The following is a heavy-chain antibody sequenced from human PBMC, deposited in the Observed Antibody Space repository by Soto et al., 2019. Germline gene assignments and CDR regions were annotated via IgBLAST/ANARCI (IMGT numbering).Heavy chain of an antibody. CDR1: GGSITSGDYC. CDR2: TYYSGST. V-gene: IGHV4-31*03. J-gene: IGHJ4*02. CDR3: ARDGDYFGSGSPPLLSR. D-gene: IGHD3-10*01. Sequence: QVQLQESGPGLVKPSQTLSLTCTVSGGSITSGDYCWTWIRQHPVTGLVWMGHTYYSGSTSYHPSLKSRVTISIDTSKNRFSLKLTSVTAADTAVSYCARDGDYFGSGSPPLLSRWGQGTLVTVSS.